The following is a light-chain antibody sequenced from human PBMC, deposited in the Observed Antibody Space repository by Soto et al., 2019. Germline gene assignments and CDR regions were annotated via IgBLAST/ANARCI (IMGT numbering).Light chain of an antibody. CDR3: ETRDSTPQV. Sequence: QSVLTQSSSASASLGSSVKLTCTLSSGHSSYIIAWHQQQPGKAPRYLMKLEGIGSYNKGSGVPDRFSGSSSGADRYLTMSHPQSEDEADYYSETRDSTPQVFGGGTKLTVL. CDR1: SGHSSYI. J-gene: IGLJ2*01. CDR2: LEGIGSY. V-gene: IGLV4-60*03.